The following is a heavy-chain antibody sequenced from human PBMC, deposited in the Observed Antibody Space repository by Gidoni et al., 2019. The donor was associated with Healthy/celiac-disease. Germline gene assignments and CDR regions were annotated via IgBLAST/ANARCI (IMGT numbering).Heavy chain of an antibody. CDR3: ARPSSPVTSFYFDY. V-gene: IGHV4-39*01. CDR2: IYYSGST. J-gene: IGHJ4*02. D-gene: IGHD4-17*01. CDR1: GGSISSSSYY. Sequence: QLQLQESGPGLVKPSETLSLTCTVSGGSISSSSYYWGWIRQPPGKGLVWIGSIYYSGSTYYHPSLNSRVTISVDTSKNQFSLKLRSVTAADTALYYCARPSSPVTSFYFDYWGQGTLVTVSS.